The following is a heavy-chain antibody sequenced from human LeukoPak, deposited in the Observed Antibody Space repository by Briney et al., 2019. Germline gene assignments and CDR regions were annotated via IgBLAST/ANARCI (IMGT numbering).Heavy chain of an antibody. J-gene: IGHJ4*02. D-gene: IGHD4-23*01. V-gene: IGHV3-48*03. CDR3: AKGDYGGTLDLDY. CDR1: GFTFSSYE. CDR2: ISSSSTI. Sequence: GGSLRLSCAASGFTFSSYEMNWVRQAPGKGLEWVSYISSSSTIYYADSVKGRFTTSRDNAKNSLYLQMNSLRDEDTAVYCCAKGDYGGTLDLDYWGQGTLVTVSS.